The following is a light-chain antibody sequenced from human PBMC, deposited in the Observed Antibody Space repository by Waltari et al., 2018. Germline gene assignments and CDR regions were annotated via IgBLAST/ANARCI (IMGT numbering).Light chain of an antibody. J-gene: IGKJ4*01. Sequence: IVTTQSPATLPVSPGERATLSCRGSQTVRSNLAWYQQKPGQAPRLLISGASTRANGIPARVSGSGCGNEFTLTISSLQSEDFAVDYCQQYNNWRVACGGGTKVEIK. CDR2: GAS. CDR1: QTVRSN. CDR3: QQYNNWRVA. V-gene: IGKV3-15*01.